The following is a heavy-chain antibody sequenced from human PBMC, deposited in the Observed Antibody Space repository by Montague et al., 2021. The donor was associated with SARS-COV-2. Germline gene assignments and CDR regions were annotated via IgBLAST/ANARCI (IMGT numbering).Heavy chain of an antibody. J-gene: IGHJ4*02. V-gene: IGHV3-21*01. Sequence: SLRLSCAASGFTFSSYSMHWVRQAPGKGLEWVSSICSSSSYIYYADSVKGRFTIPRDNAKNSLYLQMNSLRAEDTAVYYCASDRGELHAADYWGQGTLVTVSS. CDR2: ICSSSSYI. CDR3: ASDRGELHAADY. D-gene: IGHD1-26*01. CDR1: GFTFSSYS.